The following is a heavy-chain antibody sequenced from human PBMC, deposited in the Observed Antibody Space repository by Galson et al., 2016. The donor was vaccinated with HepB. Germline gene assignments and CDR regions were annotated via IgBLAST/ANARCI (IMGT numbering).Heavy chain of an antibody. V-gene: IGHV3-23*01. CDR1: GFTFSNYA. D-gene: IGHD3-3*01. CDR2: ISGTGGTT. CDR3: AKGEDFWSGYYGGL. Sequence: SLRLSCAASGFTFSNYAMSWVRQAPGKGLEWVSGISGTGGTTYYADSVKGRFTISRDNSKNTLYLRMNSLRAEDTAVYYCAKGEDFWSGYYGGLWGQGTLVTVSS. J-gene: IGHJ4*02.